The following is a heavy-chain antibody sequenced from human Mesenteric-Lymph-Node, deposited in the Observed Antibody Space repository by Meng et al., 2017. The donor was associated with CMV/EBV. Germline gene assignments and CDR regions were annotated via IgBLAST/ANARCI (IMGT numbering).Heavy chain of an antibody. V-gene: IGHV1-18*01. CDR1: GYTFTSYG. D-gene: IGHD5-18*01. J-gene: IGHJ2*01. CDR3: ARYIYGYWYFDL. CDR2: ISTYDGNT. Sequence: ASVKVSCKASGYTFTSYGISWVRQAPGQGLEWMGWISTYDGNTKYGQNFQGRVTMTTETSTSAAYMELRSLRTDDTAVYYCARYIYGYWYFDLWGRGTLVTVSS.